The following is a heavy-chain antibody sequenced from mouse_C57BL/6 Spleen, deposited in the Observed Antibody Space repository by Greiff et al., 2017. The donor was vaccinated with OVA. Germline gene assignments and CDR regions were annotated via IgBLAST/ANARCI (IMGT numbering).Heavy chain of an antibody. D-gene: IGHD1-1*01. CDR1: GYTFTDYE. V-gene: IGHV1-15*01. Sequence: VKLQQSGAELVRPGASVTLSCKASGYTFTDYEMHWVKQTPVHGLEWIGAIDPETGGTAYNQKFKGKAILTADKSSSTAYMELRSLTSEDSAVYYCTHITTVEEGDYRGEGTTLTVSS. CDR3: THITTVEEGDY. CDR2: IDPETGGT. J-gene: IGHJ2*01.